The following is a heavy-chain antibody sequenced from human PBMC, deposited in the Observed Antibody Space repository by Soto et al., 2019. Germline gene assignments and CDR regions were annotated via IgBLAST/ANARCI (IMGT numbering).Heavy chain of an antibody. Sequence: QVQLVQSGAEVKKPGSSVKVSCKDSGGTFSSYAISWVRQAPGQGLEWMGGIIPIFGTANYAQKFHGRATITLDESTNTAYMELSSLRSEDTAVYYCARDRGRYSGGSCYACLDSWGQGTLVTVSS. CDR2: IIPIFGTA. J-gene: IGHJ4*02. CDR1: GGTFSSYA. CDR3: ARDRGRYSGGSCYACLDS. D-gene: IGHD2-15*01. V-gene: IGHV1-69*01.